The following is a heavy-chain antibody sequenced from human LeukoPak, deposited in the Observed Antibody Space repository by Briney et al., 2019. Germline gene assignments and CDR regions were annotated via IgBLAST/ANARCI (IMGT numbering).Heavy chain of an antibody. D-gene: IGHD6-19*01. CDR1: GYTFASYG. V-gene: IGHV1-18*01. CDR2: ISAYNGNT. Sequence: ASVKVSCKASGYTFASYGISWVRQAPGQGLEWMGWISAYNGNTNYAQKLQGRVTMTTDTSTTTAYMELRGLRSDDTAVYYCATDGSSAWYEDYWGQGTLVIVSS. CDR3: ATDGSSAWYEDY. J-gene: IGHJ4*02.